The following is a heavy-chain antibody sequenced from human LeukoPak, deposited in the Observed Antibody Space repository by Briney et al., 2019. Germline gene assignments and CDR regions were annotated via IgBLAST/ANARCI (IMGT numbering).Heavy chain of an antibody. J-gene: IGHJ6*01. CDR2: LYSGGST. V-gene: IGHV3-53*01. CDR3: ARPRGHMVRGVIIPMDV. Sequence: PGGSLRLSWAASGFTVSSNYMSWVRQAPGEGLEWLSVLYSGGSTYYADSVKGRFTISRDNSKNTPCFQMNSLKAEDTAVYYCARPRGHMVRGVIIPMDVWGPGTTVTVSS. CDR1: GFTVSSNY. D-gene: IGHD3-10*01.